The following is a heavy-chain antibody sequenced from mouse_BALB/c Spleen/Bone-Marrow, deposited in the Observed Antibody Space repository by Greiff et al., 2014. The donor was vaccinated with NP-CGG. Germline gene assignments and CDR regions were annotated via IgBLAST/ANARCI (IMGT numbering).Heavy chain of an antibody. V-gene: IGHV1-80*01. CDR3: ARRDSSTYYYAMDY. CDR2: IYPGDGDT. D-gene: IGHD3-3*01. Sequence: QVQLQQSGAELVRPGSSVKISCKASGYAFSNYWMNWVKQRPGQGLEWIGQIYPGDGDTNYNGKFKGKATLTADKSSSTAYMQLSSLTSEDSAVYFCARRDSSTYYYAMDYWGQGTSVTVSS. J-gene: IGHJ4*01. CDR1: GYAFSNYW.